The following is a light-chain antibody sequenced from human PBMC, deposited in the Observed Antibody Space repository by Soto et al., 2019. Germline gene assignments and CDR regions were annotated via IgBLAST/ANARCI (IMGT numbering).Light chain of an antibody. V-gene: IGKV1-5*03. J-gene: IGKJ2*01. CDR2: KAP. CDR3: QQYNDSFPYT. Sequence: DIQLTQSPSTLSASIGDRVTITCRASQSSSTWLAWYQQKPGTAPKLLIYKAPTLEGGVPSRFSGSRSGAEFTLTVSSLQRDDFATYYCQQYNDSFPYTFGQGTKLQIK. CDR1: QSSSTW.